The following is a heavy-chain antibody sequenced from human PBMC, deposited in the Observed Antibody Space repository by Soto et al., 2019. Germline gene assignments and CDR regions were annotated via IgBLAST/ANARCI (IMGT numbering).Heavy chain of an antibody. V-gene: IGHV3-33*01. J-gene: IGHJ6*01. D-gene: IGHD4-17*01. CDR1: GFTFSRYG. Sequence: GGSLRLSCAASGFTFSRYGMHWVRQAPGKGLEWVAVIWNDGNRKYYVDSVKGRFTISRDNSKNRLCLENNSLSDEDTAVYYGARDDDYGGNGLDFWGQETMVTVSS. CDR3: ARDDDYGGNGLDF. CDR2: IWNDGNRK.